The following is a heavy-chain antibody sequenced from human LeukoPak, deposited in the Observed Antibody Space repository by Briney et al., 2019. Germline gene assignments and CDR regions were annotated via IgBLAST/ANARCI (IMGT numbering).Heavy chain of an antibody. CDR1: GFSFSFSA. CDR2: ITGGGEST. CDR3: AKDKGYNTPSPKDF. D-gene: IGHD5-12*01. J-gene: IGHJ4*02. V-gene: IGHV3-23*01. Sequence: GGSLRLSCTASGFSFSFSAMSWVRQTPEKGLEWVATITGGGESTHFTDSVKGRFNISRDNSKNTVYLQMNSLRAEDTALYYCAKDKGYNTPSPKDFWGQGTLVTVSS.